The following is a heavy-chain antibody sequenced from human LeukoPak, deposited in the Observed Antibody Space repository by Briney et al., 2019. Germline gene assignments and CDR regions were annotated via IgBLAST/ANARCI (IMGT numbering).Heavy chain of an antibody. CDR1: GFSFSFSA. CDR2: ITGGGEST. CDR3: AKDKGYNTPSPKDF. D-gene: IGHD5-12*01. J-gene: IGHJ4*02. V-gene: IGHV3-23*01. Sequence: GGSLRLSCTASGFSFSFSAMSWVRQTPEKGLEWVATITGGGESTHFTDSVKGRFNISRDNSKNTVYLQMNSLRAEDTALYYCAKDKGYNTPSPKDFWGQGTLVTVSS.